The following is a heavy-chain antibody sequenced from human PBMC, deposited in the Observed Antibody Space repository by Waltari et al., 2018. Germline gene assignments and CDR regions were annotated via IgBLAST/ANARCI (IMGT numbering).Heavy chain of an antibody. CDR3: ARLNYYDFWNNYFSFFDK. D-gene: IGHD3-3*01. CDR1: GFTFSSHA. J-gene: IGHJ4*02. CDR2: IGGSGGST. V-gene: IGHV3-23*01. Sequence: EVQLLESGGGLVQPGGSLRLSCAASGFTFSSHAMSWVRQAPGKGLEWVSAIGGSGGSTYYADSVKGQFTISRDNYRKTLYLQLHSLRVEDTALYYCARLNYYDFWNNYFSFFDKWGQGTLVTVSS.